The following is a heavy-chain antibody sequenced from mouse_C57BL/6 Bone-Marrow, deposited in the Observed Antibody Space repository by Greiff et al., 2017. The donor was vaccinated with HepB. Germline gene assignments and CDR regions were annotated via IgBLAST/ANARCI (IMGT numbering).Heavy chain of an antibody. CDR1: GYSITSGYY. CDR2: ISYDGSN. D-gene: IGHD3-2*02. V-gene: IGHV3-6*01. J-gene: IGHJ2*01. CDR3: ARVRQLRLLDY. Sequence: EVKLVESGPGLVKPSQSLSLTCSVTGYSITSGYYWNWIRQFPGNKLEWMGYISYDGSNNYNPSLKNRISITRDTSKNQFFLKLNSVTTEDTATYYCARVRQLRLLDYWGQGTTLTVSS.